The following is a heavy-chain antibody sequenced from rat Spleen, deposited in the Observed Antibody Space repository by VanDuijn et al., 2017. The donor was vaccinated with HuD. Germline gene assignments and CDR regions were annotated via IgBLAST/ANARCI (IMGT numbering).Heavy chain of an antibody. D-gene: IGHD2-1*01. CDR3: ARRYDFDY. V-gene: IGHV5-25*01. CDR2: ISPSSGSI. J-gene: IGHJ2*01. CDR1: GFTFSDYY. Sequence: EVQLVESGGGLVQPGRSMKLSCAASGFTFSDYYMAWVRQAPKKGLEWVASISPSSGSIYYRDSVKGRFTISRDNAKSTLYLQMDSLRSEDTATYYCARRYDFDYWGQGVMVTVSS.